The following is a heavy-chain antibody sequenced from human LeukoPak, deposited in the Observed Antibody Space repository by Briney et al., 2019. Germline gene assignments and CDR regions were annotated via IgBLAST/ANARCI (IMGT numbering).Heavy chain of an antibody. V-gene: IGHV1-69*05. D-gene: IGHD3-22*01. J-gene: IGHJ6*03. CDR3: ATGDYYDSSGYYPHYYYYYMDV. Sequence: SVKVSCKASGGTFSSYAISWVRQAPGQGLEWMGRIIPIFGTVNYAQKFQGRVTITTDESTSTAYMELSSLRSEDTAVYYCATGDYYDSSGYYPHYYYYYMDVWGKGTTVTVSS. CDR2: IIPIFGTV. CDR1: GGTFSSYA.